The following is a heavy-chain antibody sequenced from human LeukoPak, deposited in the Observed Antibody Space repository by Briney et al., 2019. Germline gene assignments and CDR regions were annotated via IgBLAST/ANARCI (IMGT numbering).Heavy chain of an antibody. CDR3: AKARGTTGWLPYFDY. CDR2: VNDGGDNT. D-gene: IGHD6-19*01. J-gene: IGHJ4*02. Sequence: ASVKVSCKASGGTFSSYAMSWVRQAPGKGLEWVSSVNDGGDNTYYADYLRGRFTVSRDNSRNTLWLQMNSLRAEDTAIYYCAKARGTTGWLPYFDYWGQGALVTVSS. V-gene: IGHV3-23*01. CDR1: GGTFSSYA.